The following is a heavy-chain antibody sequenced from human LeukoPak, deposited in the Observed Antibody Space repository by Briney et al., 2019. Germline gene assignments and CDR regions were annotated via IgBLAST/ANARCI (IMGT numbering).Heavy chain of an antibody. CDR3: ARGGGNSYYHYGMDV. D-gene: IGHD4-23*01. V-gene: IGHV4-59*01. Sequence: PSETLSLTCTVSGGSISSFYWSWIRQPPGKGLEWIGYIYYTGITNYNPSLESRVTISVDTSKMQFSLKVTSVTAADTAVYYCARGGGNSYYHYGMDVWGQGTTVTVSS. CDR2: IYYTGIT. CDR1: GGSISSFY. J-gene: IGHJ6*02.